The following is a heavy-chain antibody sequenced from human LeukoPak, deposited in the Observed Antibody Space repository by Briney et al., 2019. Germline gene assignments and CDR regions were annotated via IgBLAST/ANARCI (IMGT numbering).Heavy chain of an antibody. Sequence: GGSLRLSCAASGFTFSSYAMSWVRQAPGKGLEWVSAISGSGGSTYYADSVKGRFTISGDNSKNTLYLQMNSLRAEDTAVYYCAKDRSSIVLMVYALWGQGTLVTVSS. D-gene: IGHD2-8*01. CDR2: ISGSGGST. J-gene: IGHJ4*02. CDR1: GFTFSSYA. CDR3: AKDRSSIVLMVYAL. V-gene: IGHV3-23*01.